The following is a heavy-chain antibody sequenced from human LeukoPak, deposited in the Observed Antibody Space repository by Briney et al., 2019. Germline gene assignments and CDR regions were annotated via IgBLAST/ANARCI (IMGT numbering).Heavy chain of an antibody. CDR2: ISGSGGST. CDR3: AKDYGDYPFDY. J-gene: IGHJ4*02. D-gene: IGHD4-17*01. Sequence: GALRLSCAASGFTFSSYAMSWVRQAPGKGLEWVSAISGSGGSTYYADSVRGRFTISRDNSNNTLYLQMNSLRAEDTAVYYCAKDYGDYPFDYWGQGTLVTVSS. CDR1: GFTFSSYA. V-gene: IGHV3-23*01.